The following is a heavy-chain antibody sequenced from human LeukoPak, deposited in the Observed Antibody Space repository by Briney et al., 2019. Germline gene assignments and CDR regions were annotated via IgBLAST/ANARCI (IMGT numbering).Heavy chain of an antibody. CDR3: AREQNYYYYMDV. Sequence: GGSLRLSCAASGFAFSSYWMSWVRQAPGKGLEWVANIKQDGSEKYYVVSVKGRFTISRDNAKNTLYLQMNSLRAEDTAVYYCAREQNYYYYMDVWGKGTTVTVSS. CDR2: IKQDGSEK. J-gene: IGHJ6*03. CDR1: GFAFSSYW. V-gene: IGHV3-7*01.